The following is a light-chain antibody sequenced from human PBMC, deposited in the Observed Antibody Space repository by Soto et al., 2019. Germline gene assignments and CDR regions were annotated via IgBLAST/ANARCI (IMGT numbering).Light chain of an antibody. CDR2: AAS. CDR1: QGISSY. J-gene: IGKJ3*01. V-gene: IGKV1-9*01. Sequence: DIQLTQSPSFLSASVGDRVTITCRASQGISSYLAWYQQKPGKAPKLLIFAASTLQNGVPSRFSGSEAGTEFTLTISSLQPEDFATNYWLRLNSYSPDTFGPGTKVDIK. CDR3: LRLNSYSPDT.